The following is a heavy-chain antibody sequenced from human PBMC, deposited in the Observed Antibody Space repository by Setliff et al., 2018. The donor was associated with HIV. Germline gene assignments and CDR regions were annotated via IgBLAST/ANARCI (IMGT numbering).Heavy chain of an antibody. V-gene: IGHV4-34*01. Sequence: SETLSLTCAFYGGSFSSYYWNWIRQPPGKGLEWIGEFSPTGSPTYNPSLESRVTISVDTSKNQCSLKLRSLTAADTAIYYCARGAPRGRLRFPNWFDPWGQGALVTVS. CDR2: FSPTGSP. CDR3: ARGAPRGRLRFPNWFDP. J-gene: IGHJ5*02. D-gene: IGHD5-12*01. CDR1: GGSFSSYY.